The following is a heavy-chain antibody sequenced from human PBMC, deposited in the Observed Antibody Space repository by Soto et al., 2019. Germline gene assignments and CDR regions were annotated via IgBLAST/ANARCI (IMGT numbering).Heavy chain of an antibody. CDR1: GFTFSNYD. J-gene: IGHJ4*02. CDR2: LSFDGSNK. CDR3: AKDCYTVRVPAGPRPHYFDF. D-gene: IGHD4-17*01. V-gene: IGHV3-30*18. Sequence: QVQLVASGGGVVQPGRSLRLSCAASGFTFSNYDMHWVRQAPGEGLEWVAVLSFDGSNKNYADSVKGRFTISRDNSKNTLFLQMNSLRTEDTAVYFCAKDCYTVRVPAGPRPHYFDFWGPGTLVTVSS.